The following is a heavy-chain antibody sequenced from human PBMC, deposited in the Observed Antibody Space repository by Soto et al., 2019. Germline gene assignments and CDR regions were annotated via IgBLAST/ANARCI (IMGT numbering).Heavy chain of an antibody. CDR3: ATPAPITATVTFLLPGY. V-gene: IGHV3-30*03. D-gene: IGHD6-13*01. CDR1: GFTFSRYA. CDR2: ISFDESNK. Sequence: GGSLRLSCAASGFTFSRYAMHWVRQAPGKGLEWVAVISFDESNKFYADSVKGRFTISRDNSRNTLDLQMDSLRDDDTAVYYCATPAPITATVTFLLPGYWGQVTLVTVSS. J-gene: IGHJ4*02.